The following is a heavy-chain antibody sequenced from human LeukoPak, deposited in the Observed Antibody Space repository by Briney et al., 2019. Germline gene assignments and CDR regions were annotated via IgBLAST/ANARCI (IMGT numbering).Heavy chain of an antibody. CDR2: IYYSGTT. Sequence: PSETLSLTCTVSGGSISSDNHYWGWIRQSPGKGLEWIGSIYYSGTTYYNPSLKSRVTISVATSKNQFSLKLSSVTAADTAVYYCARRTLRYAFDIWGQGTRVTVSS. CDR3: ARRTLRYAFDI. V-gene: IGHV4-39*01. CDR1: GGSISSDNHY. D-gene: IGHD1-14*01. J-gene: IGHJ3*02.